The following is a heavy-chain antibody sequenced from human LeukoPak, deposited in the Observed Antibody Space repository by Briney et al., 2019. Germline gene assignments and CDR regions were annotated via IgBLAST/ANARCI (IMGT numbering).Heavy chain of an antibody. Sequence: ASLKVSCKASGYTFTGYYIHWVRQAPGQGLEWMGWIDPNSGGTKYAQKFQGRVTMTRDTSITTAYMELNTLRSDDTALYYCARDLSGYYDNSGSSYSPFDYWGQGTLVTVSS. CDR3: ARDLSGYYDNSGSSYSPFDY. CDR1: GYTFTGYY. V-gene: IGHV1-2*02. J-gene: IGHJ4*02. D-gene: IGHD3-22*01. CDR2: IDPNSGGT.